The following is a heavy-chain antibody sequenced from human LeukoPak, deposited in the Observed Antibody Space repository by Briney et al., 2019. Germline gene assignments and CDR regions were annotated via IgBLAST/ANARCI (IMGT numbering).Heavy chain of an antibody. D-gene: IGHD5-18*01. CDR3: ARADGYSYGRFDY. CDR1: GGSISSSSYY. J-gene: IGHJ4*02. V-gene: IGHV4-39*07. CDR2: IYYSGST. Sequence: SETLSLTCTVSGGSISSSSYYWGWIRQPPGKGLEWIESIYYSGSTYYNPSLKSRVTISVDTSKNQFSLKLSSVTAADTAVYYCARADGYSYGRFDYWGPGTLVTVSS.